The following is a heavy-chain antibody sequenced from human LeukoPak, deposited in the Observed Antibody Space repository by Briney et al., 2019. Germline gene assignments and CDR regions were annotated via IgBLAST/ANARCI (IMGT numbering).Heavy chain of an antibody. CDR1: GGTFTNYA. CDR2: IIPIFGTS. Sequence: GASVKVSCKASGGTFTNYANSWVRQAPGQGLEWMGGIIPIFGTSNYAQKFQGRVTITADESTSTAYMELSSLRSEDTAVYYCARDDGRYFDRLGHDAFDIWGQGTLVTVSS. CDR3: ARDDGRYFDRLGHDAFDI. J-gene: IGHJ3*02. D-gene: IGHD3-9*01. V-gene: IGHV1-69*13.